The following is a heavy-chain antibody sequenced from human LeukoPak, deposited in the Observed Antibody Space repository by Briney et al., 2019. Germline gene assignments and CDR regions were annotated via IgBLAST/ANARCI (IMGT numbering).Heavy chain of an antibody. J-gene: IGHJ6*03. V-gene: IGHV5-51*07. D-gene: IGHD5-18*01. CDR2: IYPVDSDT. Sequence: GEALNLYCQGSGYSFTNYWIGWVHQMPGKGLEWMGIIYPVDSDTRYSPSSQGQATISADKSLNTAYLQWSSLKASDTAMYYCARHVSGYTYGLAYYYMDVCGKGATVTVSS. CDR3: ARHVSGYTYGLAYYYMDV. CDR1: GYSFTNYW.